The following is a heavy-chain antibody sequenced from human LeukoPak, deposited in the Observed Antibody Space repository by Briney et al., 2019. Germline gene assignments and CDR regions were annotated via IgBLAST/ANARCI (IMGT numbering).Heavy chain of an antibody. Sequence: ASVKVSCKASGYTFTSYYMHWVRQAPGQGLEWMGIINPSGGSTSYAQKFRGRVTMTRDTSTSTVYMELSSLRSEDTAVYYCARAHDSSGYQDVGFDPWGQGTLVTVSS. CDR2: INPSGGST. CDR3: ARAHDSSGYQDVGFDP. CDR1: GYTFTSYY. D-gene: IGHD3-22*01. J-gene: IGHJ5*02. V-gene: IGHV1-46*01.